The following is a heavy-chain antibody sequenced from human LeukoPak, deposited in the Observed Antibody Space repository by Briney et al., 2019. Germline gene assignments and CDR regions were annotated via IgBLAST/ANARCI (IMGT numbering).Heavy chain of an antibody. CDR1: GGSISSGNYF. CDR2: IYHSGST. D-gene: IGHD3-22*01. CDR3: ATASKESSGYFKYFVH. J-gene: IGHJ4*02. Sequence: SETLSLTCTVPGGSISSGNYFWSWIRQHPGKGLEWIGYIYHSGSTYYNPSLKSRVSISGDTSKNEFPLTLNSVTAADTAVCYCATASKESSGYFKYFVHWGQGSLVTVSS. V-gene: IGHV4-31*03.